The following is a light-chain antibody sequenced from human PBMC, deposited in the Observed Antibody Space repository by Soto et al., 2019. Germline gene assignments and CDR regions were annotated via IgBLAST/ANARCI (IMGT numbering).Light chain of an antibody. CDR2: GAS. V-gene: IGKV3-15*01. J-gene: IGKJ1*01. CDR1: HSVSSN. CDR3: QQYNNWPPWT. Sequence: EIVMTDSPATLSVSPGERATLSCRASHSVSSNLAWYQQKPGQAPRLLIYGASTRATGIPARFSGSGSGTEFTLTISSLQSEDFAVYYCQQYNNWPPWTFGQGTKVDIK.